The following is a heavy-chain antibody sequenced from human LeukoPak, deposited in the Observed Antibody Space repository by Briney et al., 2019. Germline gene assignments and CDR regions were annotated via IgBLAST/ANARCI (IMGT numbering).Heavy chain of an antibody. D-gene: IGHD6-13*01. CDR1: GFTFSSHG. Sequence: GGSLRLSCAASGFTFSSHGMHWVRQAPGKGLEWVAVIWYDGSNKYYADSVKGRFTISGDNSKNTLYLQMNSLRAEDTAVYYCARVIVVGSSSWYRGGYFDLWGRGTLVTVSS. V-gene: IGHV3-33*01. J-gene: IGHJ2*01. CDR2: IWYDGSNK. CDR3: ARVIVVGSSSWYRGGYFDL.